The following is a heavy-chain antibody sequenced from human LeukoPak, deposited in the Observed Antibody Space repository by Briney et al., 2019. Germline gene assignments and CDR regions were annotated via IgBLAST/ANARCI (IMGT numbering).Heavy chain of an antibody. J-gene: IGHJ5*02. V-gene: IGHV3-21*01. CDR3: TRDQIPDYYDSITYYRGKVGGS. D-gene: IGHD3-22*01. CDR2: ISSRGSYI. CDR1: GFISSTYN. Sequence: PGGSLRLSCAASGFISSTYNMNWVRQAPGKGLEWVSSISSRGSYIYYADSVRGRFTVSRDNARSSLFLQMSSLRVDDTAVYYCTRDQIPDYYDSITYYRGKVGGSWGQGTLVAVSS.